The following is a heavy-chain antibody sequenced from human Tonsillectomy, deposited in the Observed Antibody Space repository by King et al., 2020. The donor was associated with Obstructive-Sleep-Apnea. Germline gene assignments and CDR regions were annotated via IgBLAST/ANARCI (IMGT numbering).Heavy chain of an antibody. CDR1: GFTFNNAW. V-gene: IGHV3-15*01. CDR3: KTDIFRINMIDNEY. J-gene: IGHJ4*02. Sequence: VQLVESGGGLIKPGGSLRLSCAASGFTFNNAWMTWVRQAPGKGLEWVGQIKSKTDGGTTDFAAPVKGRFSISRDDSENTLYLQMNSLKTEDTAVYYCKTDIFRINMIDNEYWGQGTLVTVSS. D-gene: IGHD3-22*01. CDR2: IKSKTDGGTT.